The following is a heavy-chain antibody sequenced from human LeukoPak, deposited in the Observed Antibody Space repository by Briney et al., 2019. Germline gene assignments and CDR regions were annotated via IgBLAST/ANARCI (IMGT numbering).Heavy chain of an antibody. CDR1: GGSVSSTNW. Sequence: SETLSLTCGVSGGSVSSTNWWTWIRPPPGKGLEWIGEVHLDGRTNFNPSLKSRLTMSVDLSENHASLKLTSVTAADTAVYYCAREGGFYRPLDYSGQGTLVTVSS. D-gene: IGHD6-25*01. J-gene: IGHJ4*02. V-gene: IGHV4-4*02. CDR2: VHLDGRT. CDR3: AREGGFYRPLDY.